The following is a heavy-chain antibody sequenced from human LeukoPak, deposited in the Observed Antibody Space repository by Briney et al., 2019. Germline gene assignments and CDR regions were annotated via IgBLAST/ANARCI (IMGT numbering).Heavy chain of an antibody. D-gene: IGHD2/OR15-2a*01. J-gene: IGHJ4*02. CDR2: ISFNT. Sequence: PGGSLRLSCAASGYSFTAYGMGWVRQAPGKGPEWVAAISFNTHYPDSVKGRFTISRDNSKNTLYLQMNNLRAEDTAVYYCVKGHTDYYFTIDSRGQGTLVTVSS. CDR3: VKGHTDYYFTIDS. V-gene: IGHV3-23*01. CDR1: GYSFTAYG.